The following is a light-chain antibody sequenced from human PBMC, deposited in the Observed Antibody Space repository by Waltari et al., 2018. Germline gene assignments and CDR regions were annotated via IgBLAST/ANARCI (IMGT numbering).Light chain of an antibody. CDR3: QTGGHGTWV. CDR2: VKSDCSH. J-gene: IGLJ3*02. V-gene: IGLV4-69*01. CDR1: SGHSSNV. Sequence: QLVLTQSPSASASLGASVKLTCTLSSGHSSNVIAWLQQQPEKVPRYLMKVKSDCSHSKGDKIPDRFSGSSSGAEHFLTISSLQSEDEADYYCQTGGHGTWVFGGGTKLTVL.